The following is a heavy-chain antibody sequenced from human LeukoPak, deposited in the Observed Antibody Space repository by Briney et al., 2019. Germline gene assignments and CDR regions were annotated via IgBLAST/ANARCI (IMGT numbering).Heavy chain of an antibody. D-gene: IGHD3-10*01. CDR2: INHSGST. Sequence: SETLSLTCAVYGGSFSGYYWSWIRQPPGKGLEWIGEINHSGSTNYNPSLKSRVTISVDTSKNQFSLRLSSVTAADTAVYYCAGTPYYGSGSSPDYWGQGTLVTVSS. CDR1: GGSFSGYY. V-gene: IGHV4-34*01. CDR3: AGTPYYGSGSSPDY. J-gene: IGHJ4*02.